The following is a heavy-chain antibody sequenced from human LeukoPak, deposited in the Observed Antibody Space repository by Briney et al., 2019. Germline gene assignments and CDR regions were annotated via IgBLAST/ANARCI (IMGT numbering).Heavy chain of an antibody. CDR3: ARGNYYDSSGYFD. D-gene: IGHD3-22*01. Sequence: SVKVSCKASGGTFSRYAVSWVRQAPGQGLEWMGRIIPMFGTTNYAQSFQSRLTIPMDKSTTTAYMELSSLRFEDTAMYYCARGNYYDSSGYFDWGQGTLVTVSS. CDR1: GGTFSRYA. CDR2: IIPMFGTT. V-gene: IGHV1-69*05. J-gene: IGHJ4*02.